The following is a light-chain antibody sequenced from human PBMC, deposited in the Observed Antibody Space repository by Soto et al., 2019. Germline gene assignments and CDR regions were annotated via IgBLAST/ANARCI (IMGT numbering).Light chain of an antibody. CDR1: SSNIGAGED. Sequence: QSVLTQPPSVSGAPGQRVTISCTGGSSNIGAGEDVHWYQQLPGTAPKLLIFGNNNRPSGVPDRFSGSKSGTSASLAITGLQAEDEADYYCQSYDSSLRGSIFGGGTKLTVL. J-gene: IGLJ2*01. V-gene: IGLV1-40*01. CDR3: QSYDSSLRGSI. CDR2: GNN.